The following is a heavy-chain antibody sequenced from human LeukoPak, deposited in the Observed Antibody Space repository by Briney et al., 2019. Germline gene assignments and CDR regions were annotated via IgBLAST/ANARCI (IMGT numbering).Heavy chain of an antibody. Sequence: SETLSLTCTVSGGSISSYYWSWIRQPPGKGLEWIGYIYYSGSTNYNPSLKSRGTISVTTSKNQFSLKLSSVTAADTAVYYCARESEMATIKGPHYYFDYWGQGTLVTVSS. CDR2: IYYSGST. CDR1: GGSISSYY. CDR3: ARESEMATIKGPHYYFDY. J-gene: IGHJ4*02. V-gene: IGHV4-59*01. D-gene: IGHD5-24*01.